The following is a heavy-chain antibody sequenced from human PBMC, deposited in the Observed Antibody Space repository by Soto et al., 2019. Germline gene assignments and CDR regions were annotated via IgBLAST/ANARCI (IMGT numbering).Heavy chain of an antibody. CDR2: VNPILSMS. CDR3: ATSYGSGYRAFDF. Sequence: QVQLVQSGAEVKRPGSSVKVSCKASGDPFNFYSINWVRQAPGLGLEWMGRVNPILSMSNYAQRFQGRVTMTADKSTSKAYMELSGLRSEDTAIYYCATSYGSGYRAFDFWGQGALVTVSS. D-gene: IGHD3-10*01. CDR1: GDPFNFYS. V-gene: IGHV1-69*04. J-gene: IGHJ4*02.